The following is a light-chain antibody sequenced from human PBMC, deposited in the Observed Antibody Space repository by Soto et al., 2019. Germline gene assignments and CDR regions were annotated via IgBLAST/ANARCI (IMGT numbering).Light chain of an antibody. V-gene: IGLV2-8*01. J-gene: IGLJ1*01. CDR3: SSYAGSNNFV. Sequence: QSALTQPPSASGSPGQSVTISCTGTSSDVGGYDYVSWYQQHPGTAPKLIIYEVSKRPSGVPDRFSGSKSGNTASLTVSGLQAEDGADYYCSSYAGSNNFVFGTGTKLTVL. CDR1: SSDVGGYDY. CDR2: EVS.